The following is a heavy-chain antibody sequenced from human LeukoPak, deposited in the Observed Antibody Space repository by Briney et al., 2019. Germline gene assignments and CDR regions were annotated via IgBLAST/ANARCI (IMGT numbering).Heavy chain of an antibody. J-gene: IGHJ4*02. CDR3: VYDSSGYYPTGYFDY. CDR1: GFTFDDYA. D-gene: IGHD3-22*01. V-gene: IGHV3-9*01. Sequence: SLRLSCAASGFTFDDYAMHWVRQAPGKGLEWVSGISWNSGSIGYADSVKGRFTISRDNAKNSVYLQMNSLRAEDTALYYCVYDSSGYYPTGYFDYWGQGTLVTVSS. CDR2: ISWNSGSI.